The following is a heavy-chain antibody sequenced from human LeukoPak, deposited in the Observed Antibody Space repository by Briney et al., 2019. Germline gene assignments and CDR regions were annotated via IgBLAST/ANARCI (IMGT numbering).Heavy chain of an antibody. CDR1: GFTFSTYT. V-gene: IGHV3-30*04. J-gene: IGHJ4*02. Sequence: PGGSLRLSCAASGFTFSTYTIHWVRQAPGKGLEWVAVISYDGSNKYYADSVKGRFTPSRDNSKDTLYLQMDSLRAEDTAVYSCARGYCSSTACPPCDYWGQGTLVTVSS. D-gene: IGHD2-2*01. CDR3: ARGYCSSTACPPCDY. CDR2: ISYDGSNK.